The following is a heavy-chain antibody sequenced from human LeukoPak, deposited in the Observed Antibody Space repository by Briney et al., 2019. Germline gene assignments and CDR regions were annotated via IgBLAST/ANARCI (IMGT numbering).Heavy chain of an antibody. CDR3: AKDWGYSSSQGYYFDY. J-gene: IGHJ4*02. Sequence: GRSLRLSCAASGFTFSSYGMHWVRQAPGKGLEWVAVIWNDGSNQYYADSVRGRFTISRDNSKNTLYLQMNSLRAEDTAVYYCAKDWGYSSSQGYYFDYWGQGTLVTVSS. CDR2: IWNDGSNQ. CDR1: GFTFSSYG. V-gene: IGHV3-33*06. D-gene: IGHD6-13*01.